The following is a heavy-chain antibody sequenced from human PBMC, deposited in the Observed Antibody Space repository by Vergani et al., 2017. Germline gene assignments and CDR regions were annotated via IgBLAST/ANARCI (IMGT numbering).Heavy chain of an antibody. CDR3: ARFEYPLTFDY. CDR2: ISAYNGNT. J-gene: IGHJ4*02. CDR1: GYSFTSYW. V-gene: IGHV1-18*04. D-gene: IGHD2/OR15-2a*01. Sequence: VQLVQSGAEVKKPGESLKISCKGSGYSFTSYWIGWVRQMPGKGLEWMGWISAYNGNTNYAQKLQGRVTMTTDTSTSTAYMELRSLRSDDTAVYYCARFEYPLTFDYWGQGTLVTVSS.